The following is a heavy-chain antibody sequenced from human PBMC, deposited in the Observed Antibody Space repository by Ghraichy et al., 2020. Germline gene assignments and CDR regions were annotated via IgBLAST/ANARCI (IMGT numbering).Heavy chain of an antibody. D-gene: IGHD3-3*01. CDR1: GFTFSSYW. Sequence: GGSLRLSCAASGFTFSSYWMHWVRQAPGKGLVWVSRINSDGSSTSYADSVKGRFTISRDNAKNTLYLHMNSLRAEDTAVYYCARDIDARYDFWSGYYIAPPGYYYYGMDVWGQGTTVTVSS. V-gene: IGHV3-74*01. J-gene: IGHJ6*02. CDR2: INSDGSST. CDR3: ARDIDARYDFWSGYYIAPPGYYYYGMDV.